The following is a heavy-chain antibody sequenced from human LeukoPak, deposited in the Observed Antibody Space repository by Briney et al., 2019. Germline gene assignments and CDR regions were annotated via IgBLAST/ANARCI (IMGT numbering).Heavy chain of an antibody. CDR1: GFTFSSYA. J-gene: IGHJ4*02. D-gene: IGHD3-3*01. CDR2: ISSNGGST. V-gene: IGHV3-64*01. Sequence: GGSLRLSCAASGFTFSSYAMHWVRQAPGKGLEYVSAISSNGGSTYYANSVKGRFTTSRDNSKNTLYLEVHSLRAEDTAIYYCARNTYYDFWSRHYGLDFWGQGTLVTVSS. CDR3: ARNTYYDFWSRHYGLDF.